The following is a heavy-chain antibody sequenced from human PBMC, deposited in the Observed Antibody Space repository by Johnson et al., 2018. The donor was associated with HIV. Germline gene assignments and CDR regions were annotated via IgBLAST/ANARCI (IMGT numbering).Heavy chain of an antibody. D-gene: IGHD1-26*01. CDR1: GFSFSTFA. J-gene: IGHJ3*02. Sequence: VQLVESGGGLVQPGGSLRLSCVASGFSFSTFALSWVRQAPGKWLEWVSSVNGGGISTYYVDSVKGRFTISRDNSKNTLYLQMNALRADDTAIYYCARVVARVGAHGAPVFAFDIWGQGTMVTVSS. CDR3: ARVVARVGAHGAPVFAFDI. V-gene: IGHV3-23*04. CDR2: VNGGGIST.